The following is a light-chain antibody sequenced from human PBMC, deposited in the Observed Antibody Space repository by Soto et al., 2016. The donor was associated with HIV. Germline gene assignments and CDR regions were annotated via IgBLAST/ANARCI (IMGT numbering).Light chain of an antibody. CDR2: GKN. CDR3: DSRDSSGNHLI. V-gene: IGLV3-19*01. J-gene: IGLJ2*01. CDR1: SLRSYY. Sequence: SSELTQDPAVSVALGQTVRITCQGDSLRSYYGSWYQQKPGQAPVLVIYGKNXRPSGIPDRFSGSISGNTASLTITGAQAEDEADYYCDSRDSSGNHLIFGGGTKLTVL.